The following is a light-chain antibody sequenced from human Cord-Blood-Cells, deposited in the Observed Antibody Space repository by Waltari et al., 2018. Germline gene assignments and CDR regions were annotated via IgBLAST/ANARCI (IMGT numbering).Light chain of an antibody. V-gene: IGLV3-19*01. CDR3: NSRDSSGNVV. J-gene: IGLJ2*01. CDR1: RLRSYY. CDR2: GKN. Sequence: SSELTQDHAVSVALGQTVRRTCQGDRLRSYYASWYQQKPGQAPVLVIYGKNPRPSGIPDRFSGSSSGNTASLTITGAQAEDEADYYCNSRDSSGNVVFGGWTKLTVL.